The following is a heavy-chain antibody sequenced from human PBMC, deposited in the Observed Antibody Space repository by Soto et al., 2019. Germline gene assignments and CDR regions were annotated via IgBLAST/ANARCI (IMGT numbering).Heavy chain of an antibody. D-gene: IGHD2-8*01. J-gene: IGHJ5*02. Sequence: SETRSLTCTVSGGSISSGGYYWSWIRQHPGKGLEWIGYIYYSGSTYYNPSLKSRVTISVDTSKNQFSLKLSSVTAADTAVYYCARGVAPMVYAIRGAWFDPWGQGTLVTVSS. V-gene: IGHV4-31*03. CDR2: IYYSGST. CDR1: GGSISSGGYY. CDR3: ARGVAPMVYAIRGAWFDP.